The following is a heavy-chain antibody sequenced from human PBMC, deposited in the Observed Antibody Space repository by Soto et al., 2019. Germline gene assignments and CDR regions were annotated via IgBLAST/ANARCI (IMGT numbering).Heavy chain of an antibody. V-gene: IGHV3-74*01. D-gene: IGHD3-10*01. Sequence: EVQLVESGGGLVQPGGSLRLSCAASGFTFSGGWMHWVRQAPGQGLIWVSSINDDGSATSYADFVKGRFTISRDNAKDTLFLQMNGLRAEDTAVYYCARGIFGSGTANDYWGQGTLVTVSS. CDR1: GFTFSGGW. CDR3: ARGIFGSGTANDY. CDR2: INDDGSAT. J-gene: IGHJ4*02.